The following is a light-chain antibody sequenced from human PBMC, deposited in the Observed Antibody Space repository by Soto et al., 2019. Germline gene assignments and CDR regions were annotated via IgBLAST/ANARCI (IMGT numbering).Light chain of an antibody. CDR1: SSDVGGYNY. Sequence: QSALTQPASVSASPGQSITISCTGTSSDVGGYNYVSWYQQQPGKAPKLMIYDVTNRPSGVSNRFSASKSGNTASLTISGLQAEDEADYYCSSYTKSSTLYVFGSGTKVTVL. CDR3: SSYTKSSTLYV. CDR2: DVT. V-gene: IGLV2-14*03. J-gene: IGLJ1*01.